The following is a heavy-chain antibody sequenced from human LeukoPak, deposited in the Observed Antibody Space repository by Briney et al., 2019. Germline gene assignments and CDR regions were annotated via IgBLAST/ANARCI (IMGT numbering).Heavy chain of an antibody. CDR3: ASTYSSSWYYFDY. CDR1: GGSISSSSYY. D-gene: IGHD6-13*01. V-gene: IGHV4-39*01. CDR2: IYYSGST. Sequence: NPSETLSLTCTVSGGSISSSSYYWGWIRQPPGKGLEWIGSIYYSGSTYYNPSLKSRVTISVDTSKNQFSLKLSSVTAADTAVYYCASTYSSSWYYFDYWGQGILVTVSS. J-gene: IGHJ4*02.